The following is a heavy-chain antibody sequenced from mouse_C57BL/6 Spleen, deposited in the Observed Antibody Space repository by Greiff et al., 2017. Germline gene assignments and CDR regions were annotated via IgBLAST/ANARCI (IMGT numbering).Heavy chain of an antibody. CDR2: ISDGGSYT. Sequence: EVKLMESGGGLVKPGGSLKLSCAASGFTFSSYAMSWVRQTPEKRLEWVATISDGGSYTYYPDNVKGRFTISRDNAKNNLYLQMSHLKSEDTAMYYCARDTPDYYGSSYGYFDVWGTGTTVTVSS. CDR1: GFTFSSYA. V-gene: IGHV5-4*01. J-gene: IGHJ1*03. CDR3: ARDTPDYYGSSYGYFDV. D-gene: IGHD1-1*01.